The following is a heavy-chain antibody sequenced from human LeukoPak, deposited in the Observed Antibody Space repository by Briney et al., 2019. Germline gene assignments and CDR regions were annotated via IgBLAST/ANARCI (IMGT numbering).Heavy chain of an antibody. CDR3: ARHRGYYGSGSKLDC. D-gene: IGHD3-10*01. CDR1: GDSISSSSHY. J-gene: IGHJ4*02. CDR2: IYYSGST. Sequence: SETLPLTCTVSGDSISSSSHYWGWIRQPPGKGPEWIGSIYYSGSTYYNPSLKSRVTISVDTSKNQFSLKLSSVTAADTAVYLCARHRGYYGSGSKLDCWGQGTLVTVSS. V-gene: IGHV4-39*01.